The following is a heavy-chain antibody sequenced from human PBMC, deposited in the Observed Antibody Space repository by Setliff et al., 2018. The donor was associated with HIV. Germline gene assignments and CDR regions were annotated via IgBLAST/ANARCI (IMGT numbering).Heavy chain of an antibody. CDR1: GGSVDSRDYY. J-gene: IGHJ5*02. CDR2: IDLSGSS. CDR3: ARDSSGVADYDFWSGRNWFDP. Sequence: ASETLSLTCAVSGGSVDSRDYYWGWIRQPPGKGLEWIGEIDLSGSSNYNPSLKSRVTISVDKSRNQFSLNLNSVTAADTAVYYCARDSSGVADYDFWSGRNWFDPWGQGILVTVSS. V-gene: IGHV4-39*07. D-gene: IGHD3-3*01.